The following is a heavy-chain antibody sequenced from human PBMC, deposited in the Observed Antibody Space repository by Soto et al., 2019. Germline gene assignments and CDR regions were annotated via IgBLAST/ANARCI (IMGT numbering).Heavy chain of an antibody. Sequence: LSLTCTVSGGSISSGDYYWSWIRQPPGKGLEWIGYIYYSGSTYYNPSLKSRVTISVDTSKNQFSLKLSSVTAADTAVYYCARDSYYYDSSGYFFDYWGQGTLVTVPQ. J-gene: IGHJ4*02. D-gene: IGHD3-22*01. CDR1: GGSISSGDYY. CDR2: IYYSGST. V-gene: IGHV4-30-4*01. CDR3: ARDSYYYDSSGYFFDY.